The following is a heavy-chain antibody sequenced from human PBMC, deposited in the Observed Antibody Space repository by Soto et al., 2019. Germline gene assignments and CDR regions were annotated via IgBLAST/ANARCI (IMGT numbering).Heavy chain of an antibody. Sequence: GGSLRLSCAASGFTFSSYAMHWVRQAPGKGLEWVAVISYDGSNKYYADSVKGRFTISRDNSKNTLYLQMNSLRAEDTAVYYCARDMGFQYYDSSGFDYWGQGTLVPVSS. CDR2: ISYDGSNK. J-gene: IGHJ4*02. CDR1: GFTFSSYA. D-gene: IGHD3-22*01. V-gene: IGHV3-30-3*01. CDR3: ARDMGFQYYDSSGFDY.